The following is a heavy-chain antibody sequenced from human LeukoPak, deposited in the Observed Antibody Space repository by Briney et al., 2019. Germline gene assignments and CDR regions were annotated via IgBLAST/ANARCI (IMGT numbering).Heavy chain of an antibody. D-gene: IGHD1-26*01. V-gene: IGHV4-39*07. CDR1: GGSISSSSYY. J-gene: IGHJ4*02. Sequence: ASETLSLTCTVSGGSISSSSYYWGWIRQPPGKGLVWIGSMYYSGSTYYNPSLKSRVTISVDTSKNQFSLKLSSVTAADTAVYYCARSQSVGATRDYFDYWGQGTLVTVSS. CDR2: MYYSGST. CDR3: ARSQSVGATRDYFDY.